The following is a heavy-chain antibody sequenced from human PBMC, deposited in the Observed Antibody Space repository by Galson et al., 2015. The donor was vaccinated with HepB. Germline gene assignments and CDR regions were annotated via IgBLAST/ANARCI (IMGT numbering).Heavy chain of an antibody. CDR3: ATIVVAGGLEY. CDR2: ISYSNDYT. J-gene: IGHJ4*02. CDR1: GFTFSSYA. D-gene: IGHD6-13*01. Sequence: SLRLSCAASGFTFSSYARHWVRQAPGKGLEWVSSISYSNDYTYYADSVKGRFTISRDNSKNTLYLQMNSLRAEDTAVYYCATIVVAGGLEYWGQGTLVTVSS. V-gene: IGHV3-23*01.